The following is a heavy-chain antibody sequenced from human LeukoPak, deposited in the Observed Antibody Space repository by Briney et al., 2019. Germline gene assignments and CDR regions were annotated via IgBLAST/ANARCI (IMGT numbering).Heavy chain of an antibody. Sequence: GGSLRLSCAASGFTFSSYWMSWVRQAPGKGLEWVSALTPSGSSTYYADFVKGRFTISRDNSKNTIYLQMNSLRAEDTAVYYCAKAGAVVVVAAKFFDYWGQGTLVTVSS. CDR2: LTPSGSST. CDR3: AKAGAVVVVAAKFFDY. D-gene: IGHD2-15*01. V-gene: IGHV3-23*01. CDR1: GFTFSSYW. J-gene: IGHJ4*02.